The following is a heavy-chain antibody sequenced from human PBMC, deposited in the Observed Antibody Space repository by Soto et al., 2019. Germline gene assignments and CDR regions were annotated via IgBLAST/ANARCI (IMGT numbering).Heavy chain of an antibody. Sequence: PGGSLRLSCAASGFTFSSYGMHWVRQAPGKGLEWVAVIWYDGSNKYYADSVKGRFTISRDNSKNTLYLQMNSLRAEDTAVYYCARAFRNYGDYTGVSSFDYWGQGTLVTVSS. J-gene: IGHJ4*02. V-gene: IGHV3-33*01. D-gene: IGHD4-17*01. CDR1: GFTFSSYG. CDR3: ARAFRNYGDYTGVSSFDY. CDR2: IWYDGSNK.